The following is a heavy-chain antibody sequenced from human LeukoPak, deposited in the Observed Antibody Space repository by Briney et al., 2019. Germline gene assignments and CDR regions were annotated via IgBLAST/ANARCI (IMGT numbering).Heavy chain of an antibody. J-gene: IGHJ4*02. Sequence: SETLSLTCTVSGGSISSYYWGWIRQPPGKGLEWIGYIYYSGCTNYNPSLKSRVTISVDTSKNQFSLKLSSVTAADTAVYYCARTYYYDSSGPPFFDYWGQGTLVTVSS. V-gene: IGHV4-59*01. D-gene: IGHD3-22*01. CDR1: GGSISSYY. CDR3: ARTYYYDSSGPPFFDY. CDR2: IYYSGCT.